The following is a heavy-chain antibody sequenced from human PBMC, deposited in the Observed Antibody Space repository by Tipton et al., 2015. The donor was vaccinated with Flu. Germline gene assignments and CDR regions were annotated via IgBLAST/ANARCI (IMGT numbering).Heavy chain of an antibody. D-gene: IGHD2-15*01. CDR1: GGSFSGYS. V-gene: IGHV4-34*01. CDR3: ARRGDQYCSGGTCLKLGFDP. Sequence: TLSLTCAVYGGSFSGYSWSWIRQPPGKGLEWIGEINHSGSTNYNPSLKSRVTISVDTSKKQFSLTLTSVTAADTAGYYCARRGDQYCSGGTCLKLGFDPWGQGTLVTVSS. CDR2: INHSGST. J-gene: IGHJ5*02.